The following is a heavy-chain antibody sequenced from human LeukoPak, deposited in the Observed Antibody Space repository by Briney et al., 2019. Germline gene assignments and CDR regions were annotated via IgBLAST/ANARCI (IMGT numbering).Heavy chain of an antibody. Sequence: GGSLRLSCVASGFTFSDYWMSWVRQAPGKGLEWVANIKQDGTEKYYVDSVEGRFTISRDNAKNSLFPQMNSLRAEDTAVYSCARVLSWGCFDPWGQGTLVTVTS. CDR1: GFTFSDYW. V-gene: IGHV3-7*01. J-gene: IGHJ5*02. D-gene: IGHD3-16*01. CDR2: IKQDGTEK. CDR3: ARVLSWGCFDP.